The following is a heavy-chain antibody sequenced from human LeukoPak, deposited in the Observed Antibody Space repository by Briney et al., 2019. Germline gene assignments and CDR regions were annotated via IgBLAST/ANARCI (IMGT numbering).Heavy chain of an antibody. J-gene: IGHJ4*02. D-gene: IGHD2-2*01. CDR2: IIPIFGTA. V-gene: IGHV1-69*01. CDR3: ARADRGYCSSTSCYSAARPRAFDY. Sequence: GAAVKVSCKDSGSTFSSYVISWVRQAPGQGLEWMGGIIPIFGTANYAQKFQGRVTIIADESTSTAYMELSSLRSEDTAVYYCARADRGYCSSTSCYSAARPRAFDYWGQGTLVTVSS. CDR1: GSTFSSYV.